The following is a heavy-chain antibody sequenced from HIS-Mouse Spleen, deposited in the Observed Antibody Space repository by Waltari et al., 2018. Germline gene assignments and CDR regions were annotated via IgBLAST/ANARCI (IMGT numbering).Heavy chain of an antibody. V-gene: IGHV3-7*01. CDR2: IKQDGSEK. D-gene: IGHD2-15*01. CDR3: ARFVVVVAFDAFDI. Sequence: EVQLVESGGGLVQPGGSLRLSCAASGFTFSSYWMSWVRQAPGKGLEWVANIKQDGSEKYYVDSVKGRFTISRDNAKNSLYLQMNSLRAEDTAVYYCARFVVVVAFDAFDIWGQGTMVTVSS. CDR1: GFTFSSYW. J-gene: IGHJ3*02.